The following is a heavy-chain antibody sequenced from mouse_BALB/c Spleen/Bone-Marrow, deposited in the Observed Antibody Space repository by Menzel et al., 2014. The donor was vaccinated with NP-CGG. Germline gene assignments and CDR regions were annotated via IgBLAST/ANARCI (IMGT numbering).Heavy chain of an antibody. CDR2: INPSNEGT. CDR1: GNTFISYY. J-gene: IGHJ3*01. D-gene: IGHD2-1*01. V-gene: IGHV1S81*02. CDR3: PRSNGNWFAY. Sequence: QVQVQQSGVEVVKTGASVKLSCKAFGNTFISYYMFWVKRRPGQGLEGIGEINPSNEGTNFNEKFKNKATLTVDKSSSTAYMQPSSLIFEDSAVYYCPRSNGNWFAYWGQGTLVTVSA.